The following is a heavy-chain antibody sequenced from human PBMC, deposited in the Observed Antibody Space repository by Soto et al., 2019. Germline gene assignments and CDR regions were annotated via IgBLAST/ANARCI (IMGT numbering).Heavy chain of an antibody. CDR2: ISYDGSNK. V-gene: IGHV3-30*18. CDR3: AKDGDYGDRTADFDY. J-gene: IGHJ4*02. D-gene: IGHD4-17*01. Sequence: QVQLVESGGGVVQPGRSLRLSCAASGFTFSSYGMHWVRQAPGKGLEWVAVISYDGSNKYYADSVKGRFTISRDNSKNTLYLQMNSLRAEDTAVYYCAKDGDYGDRTADFDYWGQGTLVTVSS. CDR1: GFTFSSYG.